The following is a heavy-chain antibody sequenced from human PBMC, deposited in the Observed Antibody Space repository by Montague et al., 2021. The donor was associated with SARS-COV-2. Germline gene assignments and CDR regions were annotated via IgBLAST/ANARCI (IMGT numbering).Heavy chain of an antibody. Sequence: SETRSLTCTVSGGSISSRSYYWGWLRQPPGQGLEWIESIYYSGNTSYNPSLTIRVTISVDTSKNQFSLKLSSVTAADSAVNYCASPTYYDDSSGSDAFDIWGQGAMVTVSS. CDR3: ASPTYYDDSSGSDAFDI. CDR2: IYYSGNT. CDR1: GGSISSRSYY. J-gene: IGHJ3*02. V-gene: IGHV4-39*01. D-gene: IGHD3-22*01.